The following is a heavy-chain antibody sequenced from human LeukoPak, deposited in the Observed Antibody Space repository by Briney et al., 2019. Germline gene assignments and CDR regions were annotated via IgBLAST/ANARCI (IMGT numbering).Heavy chain of an antibody. Sequence: GSSVKVSCKASGGTFSSYAISWVRQAPGQGLEWMGGIIPIFGTANYAQKFQGRVTITADESTSTAYMELSSLRSEDTAVCYCARGGGFITIFGVVTPIYYYGMDVWGQGTTVTVSS. D-gene: IGHD3-3*01. CDR3: ARGGGFITIFGVVTPIYYYGMDV. CDR1: GGTFSSYA. CDR2: IIPIFGTA. V-gene: IGHV1-69*01. J-gene: IGHJ6*02.